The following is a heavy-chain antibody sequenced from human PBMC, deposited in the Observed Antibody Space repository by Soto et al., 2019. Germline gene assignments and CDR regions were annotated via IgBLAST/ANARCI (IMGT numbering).Heavy chain of an antibody. D-gene: IGHD2-2*01. Sequence: QVQLVESGGGVVQPGRSLRLSCAASGFTFSSYAMHWVRQAPGKGLEWVAVISYDGSNKYYADSVKGRFTISRDNSKNPLYLPMNRLRAEDTAVYYLARDRNVLVPAAYLFDYWGQGTLVTVSS. CDR2: ISYDGSNK. V-gene: IGHV3-30-3*01. CDR3: ARDRNVLVPAAYLFDY. CDR1: GFTFSSYA. J-gene: IGHJ4*02.